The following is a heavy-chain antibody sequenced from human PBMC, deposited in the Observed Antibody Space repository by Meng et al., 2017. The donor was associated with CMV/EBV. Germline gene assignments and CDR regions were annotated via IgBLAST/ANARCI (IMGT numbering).Heavy chain of an antibody. V-gene: IGHV1-2*02. Sequence: ASVLVSCMASGYTFTGYYMHWVRQAPGQGLEWMGWINPNSGGTNYAQKFQGRVTMTRDTSISTAYMELSRPRSHDTAVYYCARAFDSWNYEGIDYWGQGTLVTVSS. D-gene: IGHD1-7*01. CDR2: INPNSGGT. CDR3: ARAFDSWNYEGIDY. CDR1: GYTFTGYY. J-gene: IGHJ4*02.